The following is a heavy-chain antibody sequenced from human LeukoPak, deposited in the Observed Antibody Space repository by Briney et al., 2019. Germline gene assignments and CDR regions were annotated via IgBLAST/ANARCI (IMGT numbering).Heavy chain of an antibody. Sequence: GRSLRLSCAASRFTFDDYAMHWVRHAPGKGLEWVSGISWNSGSIGYADSVKGRFTISRDNAKNSLYLQMNSLRAEDTALYYCARGVVTASEAYYYYGMDVWGQGTTVTVSS. CDR1: RFTFDDYA. CDR2: ISWNSGSI. D-gene: IGHD2-21*02. V-gene: IGHV3-9*01. J-gene: IGHJ6*02. CDR3: ARGVVTASEAYYYYGMDV.